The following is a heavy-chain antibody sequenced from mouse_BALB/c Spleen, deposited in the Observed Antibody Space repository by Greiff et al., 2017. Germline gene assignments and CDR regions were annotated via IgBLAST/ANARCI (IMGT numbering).Heavy chain of an antibody. CDR1: GFTFRSFG. CDR2: ISSGSSTI. Sequence: EVKVVESGGGLVQPGGSRKLSCAASGFTFRSFGMHWVRQAPEKGLEWVAYISSGSSTIYYADTVKGRFTFSRDNPKNTLFLQMTSLRSEDTAMYYCARAADGNYQYFEVWGAGTTVTVSS. J-gene: IGHJ1*01. CDR3: ARAADGNYQYFEV. V-gene: IGHV5-17*02. D-gene: IGHD2-1*01.